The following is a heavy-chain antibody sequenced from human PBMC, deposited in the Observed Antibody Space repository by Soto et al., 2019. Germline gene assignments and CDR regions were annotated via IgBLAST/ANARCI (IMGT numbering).Heavy chain of an antibody. D-gene: IGHD6-13*01. J-gene: IGHJ4*02. V-gene: IGHV5-51*01. CDR2: IYPGDSET. CDR3: ARSPRSSPYFDY. Sequence: GESLKISCKASGYIFIDYWIGWVRQLPGKGLEYMGIIYPGDSETRYSPSFHGKVTISADRSIGTAYLQWGSLEASDSAFYFCARSPRSSPYFDYWGQGALVTVSS. CDR1: GYIFIDYW.